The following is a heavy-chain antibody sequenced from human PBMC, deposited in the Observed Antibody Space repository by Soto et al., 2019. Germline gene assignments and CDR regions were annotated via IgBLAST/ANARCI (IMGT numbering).Heavy chain of an antibody. CDR3: AISPQRFGELAFDY. D-gene: IGHD3-10*01. J-gene: IGHJ4*02. CDR2: IKQDGSEK. CDR1: GFTFSSYW. Sequence: HPGGSLRLSCAASGFTFSSYWMSWVRQAPGKGLEWVANIKQDGSEKYYVDSVKGRFTISRDNAKNSLYLQMNSLRAEDTAVYYCAISPQRFGELAFDYWGQGTLVTVSS. V-gene: IGHV3-7*03.